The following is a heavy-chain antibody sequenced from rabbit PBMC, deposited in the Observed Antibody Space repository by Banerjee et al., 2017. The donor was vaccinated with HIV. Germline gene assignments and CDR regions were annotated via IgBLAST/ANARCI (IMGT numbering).Heavy chain of an antibody. V-gene: IGHV1S40*01. CDR1: GFSFSSGYD. Sequence: QSLEESGGDLVKPGASLTLTCTASGFSFSSGYDMYWVRQAPGKGLEWIACIYVGSADNTYYASWAKGRFTISKPSSTTVTLQMTSLTAADTATYFCARDRYADDAGYGYAFNLWGQGTLVTVS. CDR3: ARDRYADDAGYGYAFNL. J-gene: IGHJ4*01. CDR2: IYVGSADNT. D-gene: IGHD6-1*01.